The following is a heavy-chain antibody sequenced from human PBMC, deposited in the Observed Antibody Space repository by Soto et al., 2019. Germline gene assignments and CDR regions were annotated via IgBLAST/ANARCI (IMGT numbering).Heavy chain of an antibody. CDR2: INSDGSSI. Sequence: EVQLVESGGGVVQPGGSLRLSCAASGFSFSTWMHWVRQAPGKGLEWLSRINSDGSSISYADSVKGRFTVSRDNAKNTRYLQISSLTAEDTAVYYCTRGASGYGNFDYWGQGVLLTVSS. D-gene: IGHD5-12*01. CDR3: TRGASGYGNFDY. V-gene: IGHV3-74*01. CDR1: GFSFSTW. J-gene: IGHJ4*02.